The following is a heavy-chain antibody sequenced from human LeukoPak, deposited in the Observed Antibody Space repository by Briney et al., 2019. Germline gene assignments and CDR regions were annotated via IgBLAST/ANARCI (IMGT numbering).Heavy chain of an antibody. CDR1: GFTFSPFP. CDR3: AKRGDGYNYGY. Sequence: GGSLGLSCAAPGFTFSPFPMSWVGQAPGKGLKWVSAISGTGDLIYYADSVRGRFTISRDNSNNTLYLQMNSLRAEDTAVYYCAKRGDGYNYGYWGQGTLVTVSS. D-gene: IGHD5-24*01. CDR2: ISGTGDLI. J-gene: IGHJ4*02. V-gene: IGHV3-23*01.